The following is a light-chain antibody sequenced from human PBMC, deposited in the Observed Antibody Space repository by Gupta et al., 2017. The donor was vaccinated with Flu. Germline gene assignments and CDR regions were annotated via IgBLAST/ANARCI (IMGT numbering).Light chain of an antibody. CDR3: GHRERWPWT. Sequence: DDVITQSPLSLSVTLGKPASICCSSSQSLVYSEGDSYVSWFQQRPGQAPRRILYKASNRDYGVPDRFSGSRTGTNITLRVSTGEGEDVGVYYSGHRERWPWTFGQGTKVEIK. CDR1: QSLVYSEGDSY. CDR2: KAS. J-gene: IGKJ1*01. V-gene: IGKV2-30*01.